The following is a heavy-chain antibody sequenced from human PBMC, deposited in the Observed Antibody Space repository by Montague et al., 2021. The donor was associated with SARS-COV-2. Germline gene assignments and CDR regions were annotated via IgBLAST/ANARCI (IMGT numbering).Heavy chain of an antibody. J-gene: IGHJ4*02. CDR1: GTSFNGYY. V-gene: IGHV4-34*01. CDR2: INHSGST. D-gene: IGHD5-24*01. CDR3: TRRLHGFNRLYFDY. Sequence: SETLSLTCAVYGTSFNGYYWTWIRQPPGKGLEWIGEINHSGSTSYNPSLRSRVTISVDTSKNQFSLKLASVTAADTAVYYCTRRLHGFNRLYFDYWGQGTLVTVSS.